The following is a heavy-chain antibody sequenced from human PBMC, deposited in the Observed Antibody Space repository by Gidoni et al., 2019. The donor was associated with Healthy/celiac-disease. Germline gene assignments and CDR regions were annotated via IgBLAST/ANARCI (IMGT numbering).Heavy chain of an antibody. CDR1: S. D-gene: IGHD2-2*01. Sequence: SMNWVRQAPGKGLEWVSYISSSSSTIYYADSVKGRFTISRDNAKNSLYPQMNSLRDEDTAVYYCARERRKLVPAAMSSYYYYGMDVWGQGTTVTVSS. CDR3: ARERRKLVPAAMSSYYYYGMDV. V-gene: IGHV3-48*02. J-gene: IGHJ6*02. CDR2: ISSSSSTI.